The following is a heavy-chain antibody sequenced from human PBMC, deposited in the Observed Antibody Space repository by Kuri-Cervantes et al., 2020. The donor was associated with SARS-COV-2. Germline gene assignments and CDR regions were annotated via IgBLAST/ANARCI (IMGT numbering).Heavy chain of an antibody. CDR3: ASRRDAAAGGLYYYYYMDV. CDR1: GFTFSSYS. J-gene: IGHJ6*03. V-gene: IGHV3-23*01. D-gene: IGHD6-13*01. CDR2: ISGSGGST. Sequence: GGSLRLSCTASGFTFSSYSMNWVRQAPGKGLEWVSAISGSGGSTYYADSVKGRFTIPRDNSKNTLYLQMNSLRAEDTAVYYCASRRDAAAGGLYYYYYMDVWGKGTTVTVSS.